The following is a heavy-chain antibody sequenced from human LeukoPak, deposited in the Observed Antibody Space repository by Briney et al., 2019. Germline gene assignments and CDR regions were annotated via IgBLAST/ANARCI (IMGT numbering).Heavy chain of an antibody. CDR2: IKRETDGGTT. CDR3: TEEGRYSSCLYGGYGV. J-gene: IGHJ3*01. Sequence: GGSLRLSCAASGFSFTNDWMSWVRQAPGKGLEWVGRIKRETDGGTTDYPAPVKGRFTISRDDSKATLYLQMNSLKTDDTCVYFFTEEGRYSSCLYGGYGVWGQGTMVTVSS. D-gene: IGHD6-19*01. V-gene: IGHV3-15*01. CDR1: GFSFTNDW.